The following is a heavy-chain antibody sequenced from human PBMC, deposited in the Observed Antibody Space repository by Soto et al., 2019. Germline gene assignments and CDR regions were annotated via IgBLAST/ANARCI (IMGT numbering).Heavy chain of an antibody. J-gene: IGHJ6*02. V-gene: IGHV4-31*03. D-gene: IGHD5-18*01. CDR2: IYYSGST. CDR3: ARVRRYSYGQIDYYYGMDV. Sequence: SETLSLTYTVSGGSISSGGYYWSWIRQHPGKGLEWIGYIYYSGSTYYNPSLKSRVTISVDTSKNQFSLKLRSVTAADTAVYYCARVRRYSYGQIDYYYGMDVWGQGTKVTVYS. CDR1: GGSISSGGYY.